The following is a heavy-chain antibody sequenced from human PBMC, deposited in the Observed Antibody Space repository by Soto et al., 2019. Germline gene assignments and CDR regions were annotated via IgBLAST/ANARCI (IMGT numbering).Heavy chain of an antibody. CDR1: GGTFSSYA. D-gene: IGHD6-19*01. V-gene: IGHV1-69*06. CDR3: ATQAGIAVAGDFDY. CDR2: IIPIFGTA. Sequence: SVKVSWKASGGTFSSYAISWGRQAPGQGLEWMGGIIPIFGTANYAQKFQGRVTITADKSTSTAYMELSSLRSEDTAVYYCATQAGIAVAGDFDYWGQGTLVTVSS. J-gene: IGHJ4*02.